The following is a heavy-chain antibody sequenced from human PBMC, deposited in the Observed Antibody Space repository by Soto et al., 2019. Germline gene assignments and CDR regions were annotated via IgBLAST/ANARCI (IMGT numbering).Heavy chain of an antibody. CDR1: GASIRSTSYY. Sequence: PSETLSLTCSVSGASIRSTSYYWGWIRQPPGKGLEWIGYIHSGSTNYNASLRSRVTISLDTSKNQFSLKLSSVTAADTAVYFCARHDGSRSTDYWGQGALVTVSS. CDR3: ARHDGSRSTDY. J-gene: IGHJ4*02. D-gene: IGHD3-10*01. CDR2: IHSGST. V-gene: IGHV4-61*05.